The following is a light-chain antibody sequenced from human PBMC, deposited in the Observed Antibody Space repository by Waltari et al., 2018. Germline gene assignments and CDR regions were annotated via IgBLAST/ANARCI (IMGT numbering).Light chain of an antibody. CDR3: QQYYITPPT. CDR1: QRVLSNSNNKNF. Sequence: DIVMTQSPDSLTVSLGERATVNCRSSQRVLSNSNNKNFLAWYQQKPGQPPKLLIYWASTRGSRVPDRFSGSGSGTDFTLTISSLQAEDVAVYYCQQYYITPPTFGQGTKVEIK. CDR2: WAS. J-gene: IGKJ1*01. V-gene: IGKV4-1*01.